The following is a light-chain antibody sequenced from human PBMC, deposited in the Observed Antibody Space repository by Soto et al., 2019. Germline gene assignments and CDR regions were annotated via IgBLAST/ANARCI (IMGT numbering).Light chain of an antibody. J-gene: IGKJ1*01. Sequence: IEMRQATSFRSASVGDRVTITCRASQAISNYLNWYQQKLGKATNLLIFGAKTLQSGVPSRFSGSGYGTDFSVAIITLQPDDVATYYCLQDYNYPRTVGQGTKFDIK. CDR3: LQDYNYPRT. CDR2: GAK. V-gene: IGKV1-6*01. CDR1: QAISNY.